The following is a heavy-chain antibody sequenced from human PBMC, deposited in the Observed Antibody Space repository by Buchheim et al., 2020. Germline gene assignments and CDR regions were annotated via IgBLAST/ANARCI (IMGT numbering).Heavy chain of an antibody. J-gene: IGHJ6*02. V-gene: IGHV1-2*04. CDR1: GYTFTGYY. Sequence: QVQLVQSGAEVKKPGASVKVSCKAFGYTFTGYYMHWVRQAPGQGLEWMGWINPNSGGTNYAQEFQGWVTMTRDTSISTAYMELSRLRSDDTAVYYCARDQYYYDSSGYRYYYYGMDVWGQGTT. CDR2: INPNSGGT. D-gene: IGHD3-22*01. CDR3: ARDQYYYDSSGYRYYYYGMDV.